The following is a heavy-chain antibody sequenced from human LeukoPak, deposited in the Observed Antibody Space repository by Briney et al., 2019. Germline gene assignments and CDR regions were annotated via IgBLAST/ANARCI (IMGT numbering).Heavy chain of an antibody. CDR3: AKDLSPAAA. J-gene: IGHJ5*02. V-gene: IGHV3-23*01. Sequence: PGGSLRLSCAASGFTFSSYAMSWVRQAPGKGLEWVSAISGSGGNTYYADSVKGRFTISRDNSKNTVYMQMKSLRAEDTAVYYCAKDLSPAAAWGQGTLVTVSS. D-gene: IGHD6-25*01. CDR2: ISGSGGNT. CDR1: GFTFSSYA.